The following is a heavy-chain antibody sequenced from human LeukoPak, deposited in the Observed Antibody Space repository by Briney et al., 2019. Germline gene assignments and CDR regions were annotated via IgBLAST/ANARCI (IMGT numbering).Heavy chain of an antibody. J-gene: IGHJ4*02. Sequence: PSEALSLTCTVSGGSISSSSYYWDWIRQPPGKGLEWIGSIYYSGSTYYNPSLKSRVTISVDPSKNQISLKLSSVTAADTAVYYCARHFTSFDYWGQGTLVTVSS. CDR1: GGSISSSSYY. V-gene: IGHV4-39*01. CDR2: IYYSGST. CDR3: ARHFTSFDY.